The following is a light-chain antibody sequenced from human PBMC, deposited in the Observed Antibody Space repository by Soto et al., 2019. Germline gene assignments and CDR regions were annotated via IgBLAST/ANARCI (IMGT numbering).Light chain of an antibody. J-gene: IGKJ1*01. CDR3: QHYNSYSEA. Sequence: PGERATLCCIASQSFSSSHLAWYQQKPVQAPRLLIYGASSRAPGIPARFSGSGSGTDFTLTISSLEPEDFATYYCQHYNSYSEASGQGTKVDVK. CDR1: QSFSSSH. V-gene: IGKV3-20*01. CDR2: GAS.